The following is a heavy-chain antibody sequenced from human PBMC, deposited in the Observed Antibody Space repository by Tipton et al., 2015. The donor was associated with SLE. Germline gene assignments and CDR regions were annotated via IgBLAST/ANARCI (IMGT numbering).Heavy chain of an antibody. J-gene: IGHJ1*01. V-gene: IGHV1-69*09. CDR2: ILPILGIA. D-gene: IGHD6-13*01. Sequence: QVQLVQSGAEVKKPGSSVKVSCKASGGTFSSYIISWVRQAPGQGLEWMGRILPILGIANYAQKFQGRVTITADKSTSTAYMELSSLRSEDTAVYYCARCGQQLVTDYSFQHWGQGTLVTVSS. CDR3: ARCGQQLVTDYSFQH. CDR1: GGTFSSYI.